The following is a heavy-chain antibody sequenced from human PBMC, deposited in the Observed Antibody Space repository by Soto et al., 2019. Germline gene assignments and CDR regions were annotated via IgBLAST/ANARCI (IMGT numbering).Heavy chain of an antibody. CDR2: ISSSSGTI. Sequence: PGGSLRLSCAASGFTFSSYGMHWVRQAPGKGLEWVSDISSSSGTIYYADSVKGRFTISRDNAKNSLYLQMNSLRAEDTAVYYCARDADFWSGFDIWGQGTMVTVSS. CDR3: ARDADFWSGFDI. CDR1: GFTFSSYG. V-gene: IGHV3-48*01. D-gene: IGHD3-3*01. J-gene: IGHJ3*02.